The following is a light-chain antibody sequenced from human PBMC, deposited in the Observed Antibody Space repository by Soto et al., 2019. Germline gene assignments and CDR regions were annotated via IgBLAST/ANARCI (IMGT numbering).Light chain of an antibody. CDR3: TSYTSSRTRV. CDR1: SSDVGGYNY. Sequence: QSALTQPASVSGSPGQSITISCTGTSSDVGGYNYVSWYQQLPGKAPKLMIYDVINRPSGVSNRFSGSKSGNTASLTISGLQDEDEADYCCTSYTSSRTRVFGGGTKLTVL. V-gene: IGLV2-14*03. CDR2: DVI. J-gene: IGLJ3*02.